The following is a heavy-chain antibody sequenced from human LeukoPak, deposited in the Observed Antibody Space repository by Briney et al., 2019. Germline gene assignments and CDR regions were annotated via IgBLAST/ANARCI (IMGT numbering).Heavy chain of an antibody. Sequence: GSLSLSCAASGFTFSSYWMSWVRQAPGKGLEWIGRIYTSGSTNYNPSLKSRVTISVDTSKNQFSLKLSSVTAADTAVYYCARGGGSSWYFQHWGQGTLVTVSS. CDR3: ARGGGSSWYFQH. CDR2: IYTSGST. V-gene: IGHV4-4*08. D-gene: IGHD6-13*01. CDR1: GFTFSSYW. J-gene: IGHJ1*01.